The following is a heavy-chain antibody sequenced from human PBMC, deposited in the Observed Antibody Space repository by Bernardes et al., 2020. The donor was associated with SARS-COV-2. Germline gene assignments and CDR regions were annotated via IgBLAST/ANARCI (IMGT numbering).Heavy chain of an antibody. D-gene: IGHD2-15*01. V-gene: IGHV1-2*04. J-gene: IGHJ3*02. CDR2: INPNSGGT. CDR3: ARSPTDYCSGGSCYRDAFDI. CDR1: GYTFTGYY. Sequence: ASVTVSCKAFGYTFTGYYMHWVRQAPGQGLEWMGWINPNSGGTNYAQKFQGWVTMTRDTPISTAYMELSRLRSDDTAVYYCARSPTDYCSGGSCYRDAFDIWGQGTMVTVSS.